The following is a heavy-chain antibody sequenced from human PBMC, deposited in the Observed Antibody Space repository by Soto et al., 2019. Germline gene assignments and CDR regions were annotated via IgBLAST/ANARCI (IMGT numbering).Heavy chain of an antibody. J-gene: IGHJ4*02. CDR3: ARGGCSSTTCHRGDY. V-gene: IGHV3-7*03. D-gene: IGHD2-2*01. CDR2: IRQDGSEK. CDR1: GFTFSSYW. Sequence: EVQLVESGGGLVQPGGSLRLSCAASGFTFSSYWMIWVRQAPEKGLEWVGNIRQDGSEKHDVDSVKGRFTISRDNAKNSLYLQMSSLRAEDTAVYYCARGGCSSTTCHRGDYWGQGTLVSVSS.